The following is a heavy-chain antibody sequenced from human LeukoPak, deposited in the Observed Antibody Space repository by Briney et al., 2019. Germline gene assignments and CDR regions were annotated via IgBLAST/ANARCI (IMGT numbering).Heavy chain of an antibody. CDR1: GGSISSYY. CDR3: ASDEGSSSSWNFNWFDP. Sequence: SETLSLTRTVSGGSISSYYWSWIRQPAGKGLEWIGRIYTSGSTNYNPSLKSRVTISVDTSKNQFSLKLSSVTAADTAVYYCASDEGSSSSWNFNWFDPWGQGTLVTVSS. D-gene: IGHD6-6*01. CDR2: IYTSGST. J-gene: IGHJ5*02. V-gene: IGHV4-4*07.